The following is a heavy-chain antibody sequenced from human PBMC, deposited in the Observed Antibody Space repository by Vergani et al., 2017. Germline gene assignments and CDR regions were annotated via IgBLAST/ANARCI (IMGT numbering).Heavy chain of an antibody. CDR1: GFTFSSYA. V-gene: IGHV3-21*06. D-gene: IGHD3-3*01. Sequence: EVQLLESGGGLVQPGGSLRLSCAASGFTFSSYAMSWVRKAPGSGLEWVASISGRSSYVNYAVSVKGRFTISRDNAKNSLFLQMNSLRAEDTAVYYCVREETFYDSVSDYLAGYFDHWGQGALVTVSS. J-gene: IGHJ4*02. CDR2: ISGRSSYV. CDR3: VREETFYDSVSDYLAGYFDH.